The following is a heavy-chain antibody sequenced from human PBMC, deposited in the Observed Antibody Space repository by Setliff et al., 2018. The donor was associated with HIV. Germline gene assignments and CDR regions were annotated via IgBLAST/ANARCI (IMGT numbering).Heavy chain of an antibody. CDR2: INTNTGNP. D-gene: IGHD6-19*01. V-gene: IGHV7-4-1*02. CDR1: GYTFTSYA. Sequence: EASVKVSCKASGYTFTSYAMNWVRQAPGQGLEWMGWINTNTGNPTYAQGFTGRFVFSLDTSVSTAYLQISSLKAEDTAVYYCARGLIYSSGWYRNSDAFDIWGQGTMVTVS. J-gene: IGHJ3*02. CDR3: ARGLIYSSGWYRNSDAFDI.